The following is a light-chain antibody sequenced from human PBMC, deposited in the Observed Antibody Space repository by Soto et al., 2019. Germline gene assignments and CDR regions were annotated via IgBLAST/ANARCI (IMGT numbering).Light chain of an antibody. Sequence: IVMTQSPATLSVSPGERATPSCRASQNIYSNIAWYQQRPGQAPRLLIYRASTRATGVPDRFSDSGSGTDFTLTISRLEPEDFAVYYCQQFAASPRTFGQGTKVDIK. V-gene: IGKV3-15*01. CDR3: QQFAASPRT. J-gene: IGKJ1*01. CDR1: QNIYSN. CDR2: RAS.